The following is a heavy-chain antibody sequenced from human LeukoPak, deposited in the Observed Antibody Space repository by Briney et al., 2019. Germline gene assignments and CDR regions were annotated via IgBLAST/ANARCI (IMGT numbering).Heavy chain of an antibody. CDR3: AKHTMPTGGPAEYFQH. Sequence: SCTASGYTFSSYAMSWVRQAPGKGLEWVSAISGSGGSTYYADSVKGRFTISRDNSKNTLYLQMNSLRAEDTAVYYCAKHTMPTGGPAEYFQHWGQGTLVTVSS. CDR2: ISGSGGST. D-gene: IGHD2-2*01. V-gene: IGHV3-23*01. CDR1: GYTFSSYA. J-gene: IGHJ1*01.